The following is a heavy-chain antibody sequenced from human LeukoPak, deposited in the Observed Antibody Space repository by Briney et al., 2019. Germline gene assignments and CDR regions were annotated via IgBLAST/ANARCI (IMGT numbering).Heavy chain of an antibody. CDR1: SESFSGYF. CDR3: ARHAPPWAAGPYNWFDP. Sequence: SETLSLTCAIYSESFSGYFWSWIRQPPGKGLEWIGEINYSGSTNYNPSLKSRVTISVDTSKNQFSLKLSSVTAADTAVYYCARHAPPWAAGPYNWFDPWGQGTLVTVSS. D-gene: IGHD6-25*01. J-gene: IGHJ5*02. CDR2: INYSGST. V-gene: IGHV4-34*01.